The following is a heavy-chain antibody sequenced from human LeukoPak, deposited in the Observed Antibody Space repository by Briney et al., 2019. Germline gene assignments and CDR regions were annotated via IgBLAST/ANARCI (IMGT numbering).Heavy chain of an antibody. CDR3: ARYCSSTSCYRPFDY. J-gene: IGHJ4*02. D-gene: IGHD2-2*01. CDR1: GGSISSSSYY. V-gene: IGHV4-39*01. CDR2: IYYSGST. Sequence: PSETLSLTCTVSGGSISSSSYYWGWIRQPPGKGQEWIGSIYYSGSTYYNPSLKSRVTISVDTSKNQFSLKLSSVTAADTAVYYCARYCSSTSCYRPFDYWGQGTLVTVSS.